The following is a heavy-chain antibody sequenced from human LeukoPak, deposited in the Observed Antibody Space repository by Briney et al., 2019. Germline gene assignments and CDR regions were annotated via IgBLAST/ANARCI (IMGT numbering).Heavy chain of an antibody. J-gene: IGHJ5*02. Sequence: GSLRLSCAASGFTVSSNYMSWVRQAPGMGLEWVANIRQDGSEKYYVDSVKGRFTISRDNAKNSLYLQMNSLRAEDTAVYYCARSRTWGQGTLVTVSS. CDR3: ARSRT. CDR1: GFTVSSNY. V-gene: IGHV3-7*01. CDR2: IRQDGSEK.